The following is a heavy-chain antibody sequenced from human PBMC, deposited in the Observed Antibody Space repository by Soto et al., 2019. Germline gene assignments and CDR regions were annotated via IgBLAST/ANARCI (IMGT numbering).Heavy chain of an antibody. D-gene: IGHD6-6*01. V-gene: IGHV4-31*03. CDR2: NYYSGIT. J-gene: IGHJ6*02. CDR3: ARGSSIAGLYYGMDV. Sequence: GNPSETLSLTCTVSGGSISSGGYYWTWIRQHPGKGLEWIGYNYYSGITYYNPSLKSRVTISLDTSKNQFSLKLSSVTAADTAVYYCARGSSIAGLYYGMDVWGQGTTVTVSS. CDR1: GGSISSGGYY.